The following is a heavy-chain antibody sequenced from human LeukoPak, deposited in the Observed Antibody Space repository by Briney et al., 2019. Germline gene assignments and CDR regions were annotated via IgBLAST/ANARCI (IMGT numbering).Heavy chain of an antibody. CDR1: GYTFTSYA. Sequence: ASVKVSCKASGYTFTSYAMHWVRQAPGQRLEWMGWINAGNGNTKYSQKFQGRVTITRDTSASTAYMELSSLRSEDTAVYYCAREGGGEYSYGSLWGQGTLVTVSS. J-gene: IGHJ4*02. D-gene: IGHD5-18*01. V-gene: IGHV1-3*01. CDR3: AREGGGEYSYGSL. CDR2: INAGNGNT.